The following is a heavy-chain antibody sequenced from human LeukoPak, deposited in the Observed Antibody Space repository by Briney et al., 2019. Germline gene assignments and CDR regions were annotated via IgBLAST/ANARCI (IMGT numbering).Heavy chain of an antibody. D-gene: IGHD3-22*01. V-gene: IGHV3-7*03. CDR3: ACLHYYDSSGYYRHDAFDI. CDR2: IKQDGSEK. Sequence: GGSLRLSCAASGFTFSSYWMSWVRQAPGKGLEWVANIKQDGSEKYYVDSVKGRFTISRDNAKNSLYLQMNSLRAEDTALYYCACLHYYDSSGYYRHDAFDIWGQGTMVTVSS. J-gene: IGHJ3*02. CDR1: GFTFSSYW.